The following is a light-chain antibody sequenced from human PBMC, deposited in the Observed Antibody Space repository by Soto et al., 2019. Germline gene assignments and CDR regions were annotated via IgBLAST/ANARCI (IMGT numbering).Light chain of an antibody. CDR1: NSNIGSKY. Sequence: QSVLTQPPSASGTPGQRVTISCSGSNSNIGSKYVYWYQQFPATAHKLRIYKNNQRPSVVLDRFSGSKSRHSAPLAISELRSEDEADYYCASWHDSVGGPAFGGGTKVTVL. V-gene: IGLV1-47*01. J-gene: IGLJ2*01. CDR3: ASWHDSVGGPA. CDR2: KNN.